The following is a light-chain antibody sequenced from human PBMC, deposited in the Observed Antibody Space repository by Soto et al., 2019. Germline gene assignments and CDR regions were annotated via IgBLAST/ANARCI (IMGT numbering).Light chain of an antibody. CDR1: QSVSSN. V-gene: IGKV3-15*01. CDR2: GAS. Sequence: EIVMTQSPATLSVSPGERATLSCRASQSVSSNLAWYQQRPGQAPRLLIYGASTRATGIPARFSGSGSGPEFTLTISSLQSEDFAVYYCQQYNTWPRTFGQGTKVEIK. J-gene: IGKJ1*01. CDR3: QQYNTWPRT.